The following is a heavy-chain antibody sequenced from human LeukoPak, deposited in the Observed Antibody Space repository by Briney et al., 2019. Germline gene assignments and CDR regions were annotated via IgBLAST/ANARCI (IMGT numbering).Heavy chain of an antibody. CDR2: IKSDGSEE. CDR1: GFISSSYW. Sequence: GGSLRLSCATSGFISSSYWMCWVRQAPGKGLEWVANIKSDGSEEYYGDSVKGRFTISRDNAKNSLYLQMNSMRVEDTAVYYCARGDLWLGHWGQGSLVTVSS. CDR3: ARGDLWLGH. V-gene: IGHV3-7*01. J-gene: IGHJ4*02. D-gene: IGHD3-10*01.